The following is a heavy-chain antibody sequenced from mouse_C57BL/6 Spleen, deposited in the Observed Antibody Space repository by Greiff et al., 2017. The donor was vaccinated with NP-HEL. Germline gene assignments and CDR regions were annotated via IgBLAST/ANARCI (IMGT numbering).Heavy chain of an antibody. J-gene: IGHJ4*01. Sequence: EVMLVESGGGLVQPGGSLKLSCAASGFTFSDYYMYWVRQTPEKRLEWVAYISNGGGSTYYPDTVKGRFTISRDNAKNTLYLQMSRLKSEDTAMYYCARQASVVAHAMDYWGQGTSVTVSS. V-gene: IGHV5-12*01. D-gene: IGHD1-1*01. CDR2: ISNGGGST. CDR1: GFTFSDYY. CDR3: ARQASVVAHAMDY.